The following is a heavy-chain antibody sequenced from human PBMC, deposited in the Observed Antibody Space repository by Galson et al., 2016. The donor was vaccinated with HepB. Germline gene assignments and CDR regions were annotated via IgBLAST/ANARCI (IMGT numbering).Heavy chain of an antibody. V-gene: IGHV3-74*01. CDR1: GFTFTSHW. CDR2: INPDETIT. J-gene: IGHJ5*02. D-gene: IGHD2/OR15-2a*01. Sequence: SLRLSCAASGFTFTSHWMHWVRRGPGKGLVWGSIINPDETITSYADSVKGRFTISRDNAKNTLYLQMNSLRAEDTAVYYCARDNSNHGGWWFDPWGQGTLVTVSS. CDR3: ARDNSNHGGWWFDP.